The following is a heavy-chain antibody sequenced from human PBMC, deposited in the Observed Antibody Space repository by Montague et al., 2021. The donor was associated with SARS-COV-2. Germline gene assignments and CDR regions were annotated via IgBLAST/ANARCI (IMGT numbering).Heavy chain of an antibody. CDR1: GGSISNSIYY. CDR3: ARPGSGYSYGSGAFDY. Sequence: SETLSLTCTVSGGSISNSIYYWDWIRQPPGKVLEWIGSIYYTENTYYNPSLKSRVTISIDTSKNQFSLKLSSVTAADTAVYYCARPGSGYSYGSGAFDYWGQGTLVTVSS. D-gene: IGHD5-18*01. CDR2: IYYTENT. J-gene: IGHJ4*02. V-gene: IGHV4-39*01.